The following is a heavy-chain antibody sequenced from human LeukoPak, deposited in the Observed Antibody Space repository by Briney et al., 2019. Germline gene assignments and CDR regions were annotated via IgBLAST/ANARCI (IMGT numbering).Heavy chain of an antibody. V-gene: IGHV3-72*01. D-gene: IGHD6-19*01. CDR2: ARNKAKNYTT. CDR1: GFIFSDHY. Sequence: PGGSLRLSCAAYGFIFSDHYMDWVRQAPGRGLEWVGRARNKAKNYTTQYAASVRGRFTISTDESKNSLYLQMNSLKTEDTAVYYCSRGSASHPYYYGMDVWGQGTTVTVSS. CDR3: SRGSASHPYYYGMDV. J-gene: IGHJ6*02.